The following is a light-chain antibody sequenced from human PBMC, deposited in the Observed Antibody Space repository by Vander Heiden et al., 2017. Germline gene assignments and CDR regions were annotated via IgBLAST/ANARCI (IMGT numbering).Light chain of an antibody. Sequence: QSVLTQPASVSGSPGQSPTISCTRTSSDVGNYNFVSWYQQHPGKAPKLMIYEVNKRPSGVSNRFSGSKSGNTASLTISGLQAEDEADYYCCSYAGDRILVFGGGTKLTVL. CDR1: SSDVGNYNF. V-gene: IGLV2-23*02. CDR3: CSYAGDRILV. J-gene: IGLJ2*01. CDR2: EVN.